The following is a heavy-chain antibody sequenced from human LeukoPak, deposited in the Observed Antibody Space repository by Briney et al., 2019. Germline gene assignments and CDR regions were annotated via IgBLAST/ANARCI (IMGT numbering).Heavy chain of an antibody. J-gene: IGHJ4*02. V-gene: IGHV4-4*07. CDR2: IYTSGNT. CDR1: GGSISIYY. Sequence: PSETLSLTCTVYGGSISIYYWNWIRQPAGKGLEWIGRIYTSGNTNYSPSLKGRVTMSVDTSNNHLSLNLSSVTAADTAVYYCARDGGGTGRPFDYWGQGTLVTVSS. D-gene: IGHD1-26*01. CDR3: ARDGGGTGRPFDY.